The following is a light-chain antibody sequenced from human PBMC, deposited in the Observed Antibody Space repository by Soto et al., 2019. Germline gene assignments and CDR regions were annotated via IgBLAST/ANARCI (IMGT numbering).Light chain of an antibody. J-gene: IGLJ1*01. CDR2: QVT. CDR3: SSYTTGSTLPWV. Sequence: QSVLTQPASVSGSPGQSITISCTGTSSDVGTRNFVSWYQQHPGKAPKLMIYQVTNRPSGVSNRFSGSKSGNTASLTISGLQAEDEADYYCSSYTTGSTLPWVFGTGTKVTVL. V-gene: IGLV2-14*01. CDR1: SSDVGTRNF.